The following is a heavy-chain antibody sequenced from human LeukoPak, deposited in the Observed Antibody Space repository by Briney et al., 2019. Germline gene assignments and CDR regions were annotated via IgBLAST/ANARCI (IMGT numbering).Heavy chain of an antibody. CDR3: ARGISSSSFDY. J-gene: IGHJ4*02. D-gene: IGHD6-6*01. Sequence: SVKVSCKASRRTFSSYTISWVRQAPGQGLEWMGRITPILGIANYAQKFQGRVTITADKSTSTAYMELSSLRSEDTAVYYCARGISSSSFDYWGQGTPVTVSS. V-gene: IGHV1-69*02. CDR1: RRTFSSYT. CDR2: ITPILGIA.